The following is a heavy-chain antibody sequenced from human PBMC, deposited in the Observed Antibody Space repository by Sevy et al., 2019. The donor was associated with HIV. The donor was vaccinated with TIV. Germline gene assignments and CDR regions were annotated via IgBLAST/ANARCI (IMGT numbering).Heavy chain of an antibody. CDR1: GGSITSLY. CDR3: AGGNAWGRGYS. Sequence: SETLSLTCTVSGGSITSLYWNWIRQPPGKGLEWIANIYYNGHINYNPSLKSRVTISPDTSKNQFSLRLSSVTAADTAMYYCAGGNAWGRGYSWGQGTLVTVSS. D-gene: IGHD1-26*01. V-gene: IGHV4-59*08. J-gene: IGHJ4*02. CDR2: IYYNGHI.